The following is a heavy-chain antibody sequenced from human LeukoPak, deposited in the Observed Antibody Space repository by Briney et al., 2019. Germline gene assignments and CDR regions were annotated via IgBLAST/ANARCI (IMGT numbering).Heavy chain of an antibody. CDR2: IYYSGST. J-gene: IGHJ5*02. Sequence: PSETLSLTCTVSGGSISSYYWSWIRQPPGKGLEWIGYIYYSGSTNYNPSLKSRVTISVDTSKNQFSLKLSSVTAADTAVYYCARDLCSGGSCYSNWFDPWGQGTLVTVSS. V-gene: IGHV4-59*01. CDR1: GGSISSYY. D-gene: IGHD2-15*01. CDR3: ARDLCSGGSCYSNWFDP.